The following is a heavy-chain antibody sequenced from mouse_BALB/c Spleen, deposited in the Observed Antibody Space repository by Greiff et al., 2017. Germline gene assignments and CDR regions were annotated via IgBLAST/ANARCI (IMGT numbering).Heavy chain of an antibody. CDR1: GFTFSSYA. D-gene: IGHD2-4*01. J-gene: IGHJ3*01. CDR3: ARATMITTGGFAY. Sequence: EVQRVESGGGLVKPGGSLKLSCAASGFTFSSYAMSWVRQTPEKRLEWVASISSGGSTYYPDSVKGRFTISRDNARNILYLQMSSLRSEDTAMYYCARATMITTGGFAYWGQGTLGTVSA. CDR2: ISSGGST. V-gene: IGHV5-6-5*01.